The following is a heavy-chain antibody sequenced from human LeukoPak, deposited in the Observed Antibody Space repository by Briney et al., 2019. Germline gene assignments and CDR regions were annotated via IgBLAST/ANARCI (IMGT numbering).Heavy chain of an antibody. CDR2: ISLSDSI. CDR1: GFTFSSYG. D-gene: IGHD1/OR15-1a*01. V-gene: IGHV3-23*01. CDR3: AKVATPNTLDALDI. Sequence: GGSLRLSCAASGFTFSSYGMSCVRQAPGKGLEWVSLISLSDSIFYADSVKGRFTISRDNSKSTVHLQMDGLRVDDTAVYYCAKVATPNTLDALDIWGQGTMVTVSS. J-gene: IGHJ3*02.